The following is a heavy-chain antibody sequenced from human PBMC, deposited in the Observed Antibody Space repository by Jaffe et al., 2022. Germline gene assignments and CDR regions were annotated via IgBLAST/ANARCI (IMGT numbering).Heavy chain of an antibody. CDR1: GGSISSGSYY. D-gene: IGHD3-10*01. J-gene: IGHJ1*01. CDR3: ATQGLRYYYGSRGDFQL. CDR2: IYTSGST. Sequence: QVQLQESGPGLVKPSQTLSLTCTVSGGSISSGSYYWSWIRQPAGKGLEWIGRIYTSGSTNYNPSLKSRVTISIDTSKNQFSLKLSSVTAADTAVYYCATQGLRYYYGSRGDFQLWGQGTLVTVSS. V-gene: IGHV4-61*02.